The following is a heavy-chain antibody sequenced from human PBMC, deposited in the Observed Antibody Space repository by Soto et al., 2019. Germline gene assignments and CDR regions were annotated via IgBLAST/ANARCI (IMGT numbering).Heavy chain of an antibody. J-gene: IGHJ6*02. CDR2: ITTSGGST. V-gene: IGHV1-46*01. Sequence: QGNLVQSGAEVKNPVSSVTVSCKASGYTCTSYYMQVVRQAPGQGLEWMGMITTSGGSTSYAKKCQCRVTMNRNKSTSTVYMELSSLRSEDTDVYYCAIVRKPYVRGYYYYGMDVWCQGTTVTVSS. CDR1: GYTCTSYY. CDR3: AIVRKPYVRGYYYYGMDV. D-gene: IGHD3-10*02.